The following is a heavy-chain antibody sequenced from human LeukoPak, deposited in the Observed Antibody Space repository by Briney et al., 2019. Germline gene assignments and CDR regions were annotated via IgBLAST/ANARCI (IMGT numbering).Heavy chain of an antibody. J-gene: IGHJ4*02. CDR1: GFTFRKYY. D-gene: IGHD6-13*01. Sequence: QPGGSLRLSCAASGFTFRKYYMHWVRQAPGKGLVWVSRINSDGSSTTYADSVRGRFTVSRDNAKNTLYLQMNRLKVEDTAMYYCTRVFVGDEYSSSGYWGQGTLVTVSS. CDR2: INSDGSST. V-gene: IGHV3-74*03. CDR3: TRVFVGDEYSSSGY.